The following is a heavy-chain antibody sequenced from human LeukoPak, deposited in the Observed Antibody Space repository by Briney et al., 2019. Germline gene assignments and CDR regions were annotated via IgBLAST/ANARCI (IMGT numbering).Heavy chain of an antibody. D-gene: IGHD5-12*01. CDR2: IKQDGSEK. J-gene: IGHJ6*02. V-gene: IGHV3-7*01. CDR1: GFTFSSYS. CDR3: ARVGGRSEAWLDYYYYYGMDV. Sequence: TGGSLRLSCAASGFTFSSYSMNWVRQAPGKGLEWVANIKQDGSEKYYVDSVKGRFTISRDNAKNSLYLQMNSLRAEDTAVYYCARVGGRSEAWLDYYYYYGMDVWGQGTTVTVSS.